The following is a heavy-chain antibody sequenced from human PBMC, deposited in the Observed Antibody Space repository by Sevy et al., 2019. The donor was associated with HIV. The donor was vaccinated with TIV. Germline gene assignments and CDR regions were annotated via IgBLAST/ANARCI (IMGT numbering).Heavy chain of an antibody. D-gene: IGHD1-26*01. J-gene: IGHJ4*02. CDR2: ISYDGSNK. CDR3: AREKGEWELQGGVFDY. CDR1: GFTFSSYA. V-gene: IGHV3-30-3*01. Sequence: GGSLRLSCATSGFTFSSYAMHWVRQAPGKGLEWVAVISYDGSNKYYADSVKGRFTISRDNSKNTLYLQMNSLRAEDTAVYYRAREKGEWELQGGVFDYWGQGTLVTVSS.